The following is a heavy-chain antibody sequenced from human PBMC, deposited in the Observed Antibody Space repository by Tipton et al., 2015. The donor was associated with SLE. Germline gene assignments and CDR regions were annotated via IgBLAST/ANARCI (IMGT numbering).Heavy chain of an antibody. CDR1: GGSFGGYY. Sequence: TLSLTCSIYGGSFGGYYWSWIRQPPGKGLEWIGEINHGGSTNYNPSLKSRVTISVDTSMNQFSLKLSSVTAADTAVYYCAQAHLWGSYRYASDIWGQGTMVTVSS. D-gene: IGHD3-16*02. V-gene: IGHV4-34*01. CDR2: INHGGST. CDR3: AQAHLWGSYRYASDI. J-gene: IGHJ3*02.